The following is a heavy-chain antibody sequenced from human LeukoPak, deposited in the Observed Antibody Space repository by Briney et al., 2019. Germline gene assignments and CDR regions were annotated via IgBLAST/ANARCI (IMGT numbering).Heavy chain of an antibody. J-gene: IGHJ6*04. CDR2: IIPIFGTA. CDR3: AKYGSGSHPYYYYYGVDV. D-gene: IGHD3-10*01. Sequence: SVEVSCKASGGTFSSYAISWVRQAPGQGLEWMGGIIPIFGTANYAQKFQGRVTITADKSTSTAYMELSSLRSEDTAVYYCAKYGSGSHPYYYYYGVDVWGKGTTVTVSS. CDR1: GGTFSSYA. V-gene: IGHV1-69*06.